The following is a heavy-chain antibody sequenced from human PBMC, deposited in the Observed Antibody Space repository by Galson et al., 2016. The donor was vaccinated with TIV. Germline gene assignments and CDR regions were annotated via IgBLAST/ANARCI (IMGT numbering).Heavy chain of an antibody. CDR2: ISASGRS. D-gene: IGHD3-16*01. CDR1: GGSIGSHY. Sequence: ETLSLTCTVSGGSIGSHYWSWIRQPPGKGPEWIAYISASGRSNYNSYLKSRFSISVDTSMSQISMKVTSVTAADTAVYYCERDDTSIRGTNAFDLWGQGKMVTVSS. CDR3: ERDDTSIRGTNAFDL. J-gene: IGHJ3*01. V-gene: IGHV4-4*09.